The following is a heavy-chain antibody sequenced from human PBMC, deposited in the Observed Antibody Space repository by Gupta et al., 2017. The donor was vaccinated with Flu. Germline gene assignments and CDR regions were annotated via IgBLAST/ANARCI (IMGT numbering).Heavy chain of an antibody. D-gene: IGHD2/OR15-2a*01. Sequence: EIQLMAPGGGLVQPGESLTGSCEASGFSLSGAAMQWIRQASGRVLEWVGRVRSRAKNFLTEYSASVTGRVSIYRDDSKSMLYLQMDGLIPEDTATDYCVTTFNDYADYWGQGAPVIVSS. CDR2: VRSRAKNFLT. V-gene: IGHV3-73*01. CDR1: GFSLSGAA. CDR3: VTTFNDYADY. J-gene: IGHJ4*02.